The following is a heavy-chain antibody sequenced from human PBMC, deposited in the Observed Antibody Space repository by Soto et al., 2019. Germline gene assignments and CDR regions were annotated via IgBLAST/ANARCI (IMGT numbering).Heavy chain of an antibody. CDR1: GDSVTSHY. CDR2: MYYSGST. D-gene: IGHD2-15*01. J-gene: IGHJ4*02. Sequence: PSETLSLTCSFSGDSVTSHYLTWIRQSPEKGLEWIGYMYYSGSTNYNPSLKSRVTISVDTSKNQFSLKLSSVTAADTAVYYCASTEGYCSGGSCYAEAHFDYWGQGTLVTVSS. CDR3: ASTEGYCSGGSCYAEAHFDY. V-gene: IGHV4-59*08.